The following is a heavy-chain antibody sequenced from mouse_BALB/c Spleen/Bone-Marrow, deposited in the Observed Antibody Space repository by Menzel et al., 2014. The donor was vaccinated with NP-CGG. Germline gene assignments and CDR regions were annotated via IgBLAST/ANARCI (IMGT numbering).Heavy chain of an antibody. CDR3: TRDGKGNYDYAMDY. J-gene: IGHJ4*01. Sequence: EVMLVESGGGLVKPGGSLKLSCAASGFTFSSYTMSWVRQTPEKRLEWVATISSGGSYTCYPDSVKGRFTISRDNAKNTLYLQMSSLKSEDTAMYYCTRDGKGNYDYAMDYWGQGTSVTVSS. CDR1: GFTFSSYT. V-gene: IGHV5-6-4*01. CDR2: ISSGGSYT. D-gene: IGHD2-1*01.